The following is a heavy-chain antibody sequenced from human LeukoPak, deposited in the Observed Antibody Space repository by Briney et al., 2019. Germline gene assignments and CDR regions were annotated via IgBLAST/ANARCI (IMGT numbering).Heavy chain of an antibody. CDR2: IYTSGST. J-gene: IGHJ5*02. D-gene: IGHD4-17*01. Sequence: SETLSLTCTVSGGSISSYYWSWIRQPAGKGLEWIGRIYTSGSTNYNPSLKSRVTMSVDTSKNQFSLKLSSVTAADTAVYYCARVVTTVTTLYNGFDPWGQGTLVTVSS. V-gene: IGHV4-4*07. CDR1: GGSISSYY. CDR3: ARVVTTVTTLYNGFDP.